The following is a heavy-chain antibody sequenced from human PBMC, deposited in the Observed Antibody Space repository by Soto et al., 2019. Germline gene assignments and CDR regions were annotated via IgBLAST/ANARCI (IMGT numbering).Heavy chain of an antibody. CDR3: ARTSALPLGYPHGMDV. D-gene: IGHD7-27*01. CDR1: GFSHNINGMC. Sequence: GPTLVNPTQTLTLTCTFSGFSHNINGMCVNWIRQPPGKALDWLALIDLDDDKYYSTSLKTRLTISRDTSKNQVVLTMTNMDPVDTATYYCARTSALPLGYPHGMDVWGQGTTVTVSS. J-gene: IGHJ6*02. CDR2: IDLDDDK. V-gene: IGHV2-70*13.